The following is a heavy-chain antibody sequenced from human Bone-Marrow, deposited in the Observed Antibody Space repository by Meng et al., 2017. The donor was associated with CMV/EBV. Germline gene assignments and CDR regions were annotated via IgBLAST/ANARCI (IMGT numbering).Heavy chain of an antibody. CDR2: IKQDGSEK. V-gene: IGHV3-7*01. Sequence: GASLKISCAASGFTFSSYWMSWGRQAPGKGLEWVANIKQDGSEKYYVDYVKGRFTISRDNAKNSLYLQMNSLRAEDTAVYYCARESYIVVVPAAIPVGDKYNWFDPWGQGTLVTVSS. CDR3: ARESYIVVVPAAIPVGDKYNWFDP. D-gene: IGHD2-2*02. J-gene: IGHJ5*02. CDR1: GFTFSSYW.